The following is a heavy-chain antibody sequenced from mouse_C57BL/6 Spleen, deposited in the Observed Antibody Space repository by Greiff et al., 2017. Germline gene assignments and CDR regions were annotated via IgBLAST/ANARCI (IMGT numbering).Heavy chain of an antibody. Sequence: VQLQQPGAELVMPGASVKLSCKASGYTFTSYWMQWVKQRPGQGLEWIGEIDPSDSYTNYNQKFKGKSTLTVDKSSSTAYMQLSSLTSEDSAVYYCARRSITTVVAPYAMDYWGQGTSVTVSS. CDR1: GYTFTSYW. J-gene: IGHJ4*01. CDR2: IDPSDSYT. D-gene: IGHD1-1*01. V-gene: IGHV1-69*01. CDR3: ARRSITTVVAPYAMDY.